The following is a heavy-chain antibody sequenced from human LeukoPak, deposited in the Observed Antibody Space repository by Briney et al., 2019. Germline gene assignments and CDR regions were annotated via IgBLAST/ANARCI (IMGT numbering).Heavy chain of an antibody. J-gene: IGHJ4*02. V-gene: IGHV4-39*01. CDR1: GGSISSSSYY. Sequence: SETLSLTCTVSGGSISSSSYYWGWIRQPPGTGLEWIGSIYYSGSTYYNPSLKSRVTIPVDTSKNQFSLKLSSVTAADTAVYYCARGWDGGYYFDYWGQGTLVTVSS. CDR2: IYYSGST. CDR3: ARGWDGGYYFDY. D-gene: IGHD3-16*01.